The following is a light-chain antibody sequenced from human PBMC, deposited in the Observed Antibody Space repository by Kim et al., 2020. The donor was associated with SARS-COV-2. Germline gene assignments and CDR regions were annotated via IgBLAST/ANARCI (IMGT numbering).Light chain of an antibody. V-gene: IGLV2-14*03. CDR3: SSYTLTSAYV. CDR1: SSDVGGSRF. J-gene: IGLJ1*01. CDR2: DVS. Sequence: QSVLTQPASVSGSPGQSITISCTGTSSDVGGSRFVSWYQQHPDNAPKLIIYDVSNRPSGISNRFSGSKSGNTASLTISVLQAVDEADYYCSSYTLTSAYVFCTGTKVTVL.